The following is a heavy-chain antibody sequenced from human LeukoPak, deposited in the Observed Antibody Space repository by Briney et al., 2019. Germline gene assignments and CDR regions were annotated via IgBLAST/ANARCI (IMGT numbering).Heavy chain of an antibody. Sequence: GRSLRLSCAASGFTFSSYGMHWVRQAPGKGLEWVAVIWYDGSNKYYADSVKGRFTISRDNAKNSLYLQMNSLRAEDTALYYCAKGRRMDVWGQGTTVTVSS. J-gene: IGHJ6*02. V-gene: IGHV3-33*03. CDR3: AKGRRMDV. CDR2: IWYDGSNK. CDR1: GFTFSSYG.